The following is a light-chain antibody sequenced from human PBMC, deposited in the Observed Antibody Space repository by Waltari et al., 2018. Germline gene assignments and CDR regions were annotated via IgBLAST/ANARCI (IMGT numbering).Light chain of an antibody. CDR3: QHRGT. CDR2: ATA. CDR1: QFVSSY. J-gene: IGKJ1*01. V-gene: IGKV1-39*01. Sequence: DIQMTQSPSSLSASIGDRVTISCRASQFVSSYLNWFQQKPGKAPKLLIYATASLQSGVPSRFSGAGAGTDFTLTISSLQPDDFATYYCQHRGTFGQGTKVEIK.